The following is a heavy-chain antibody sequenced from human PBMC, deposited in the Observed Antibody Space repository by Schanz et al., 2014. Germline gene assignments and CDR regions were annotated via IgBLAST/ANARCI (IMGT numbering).Heavy chain of an antibody. J-gene: IGHJ6*02. V-gene: IGHV3-74*02. CDR1: GFTFDNYA. Sequence: EMQLVESGGGLIQPGGSLRLSCAASGFTFDNYAMHWVRQPPGKGLLWVSRVSRDGSETTYVDSVRGRFTISRDTAKNTVFLQMNNLRAEDTAVYYCARGASRDYFAMDVWGQGTTVTVSS. CDR3: ARGASRDYFAMDV. CDR2: VSRDGSET.